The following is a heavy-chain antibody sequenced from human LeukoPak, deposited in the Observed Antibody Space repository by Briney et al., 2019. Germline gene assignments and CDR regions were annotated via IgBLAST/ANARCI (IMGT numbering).Heavy chain of an antibody. Sequence: NPGGSLRLSCAASGFTFSNYYMNWIRQAPGKGLEWVSYISSSGSPIYYADSVKGRFTISRDNAENSLYPQMNSLRAEDTAVYYCARAGSAWYTPDYWGQGALVTVSS. J-gene: IGHJ4*02. CDR3: ARAGSAWYTPDY. CDR1: GFTFSNYY. V-gene: IGHV3-11*04. D-gene: IGHD6-13*01. CDR2: ISSSGSPI.